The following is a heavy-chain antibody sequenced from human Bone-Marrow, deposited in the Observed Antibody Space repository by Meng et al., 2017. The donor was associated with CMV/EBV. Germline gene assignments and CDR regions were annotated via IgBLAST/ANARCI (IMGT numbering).Heavy chain of an antibody. CDR3: ATQRDSSSWYEVSYYYYGMDV. D-gene: IGHD6-13*01. J-gene: IGHJ6*01. V-gene: IGHV1-46*01. CDR1: GYTFTSYY. Sequence: ASVKVSCKASGYTFTSYYMHWVRLAPGQGLEWMGIINPSGGSTSYAQKFQGRVTMTRDTSTSTVYMELSSLRSEDTAVYYCATQRDSSSWYEVSYYYYGMDVWGQGTTVTVSS. CDR2: INPSGGST.